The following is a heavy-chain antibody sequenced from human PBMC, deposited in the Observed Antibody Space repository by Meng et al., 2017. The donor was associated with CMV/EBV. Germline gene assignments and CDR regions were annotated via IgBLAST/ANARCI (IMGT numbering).Heavy chain of an antibody. CDR2: IRSKAYGGTT. J-gene: IGHJ6*02. CDR3: TPGAVAGGEYYYYGMDV. V-gene: IGHV3-49*04. CDR1: GFTFGDYA. Sequence: GGSLRLSCTASGFTFGDYAMSWVRQAPGKGLEWVGFIRSKAYGGTTEYAASVKGRFTISRDDSKSIAHLQMNSLKTEDTAVYYCTPGAVAGGEYYYYGMDVWGQGTTVTVSS. D-gene: IGHD6-19*01.